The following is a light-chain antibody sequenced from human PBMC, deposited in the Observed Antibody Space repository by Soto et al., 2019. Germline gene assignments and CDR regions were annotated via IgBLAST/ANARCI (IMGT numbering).Light chain of an antibody. V-gene: IGKV3-20*01. J-gene: IGKJ4*01. CDR2: GAS. CDR3: QQCALAPAT. Sequence: EIVLTQSPGTLSLSPGERATLSCRASQSVSSSYLAWYQQKPGQAPRLLIYGASSRATGIPDRFGGSGSGTDFTLTISRLEPEDVAVYYCQQCALAPATFGGGTKVEI. CDR1: QSVSSSY.